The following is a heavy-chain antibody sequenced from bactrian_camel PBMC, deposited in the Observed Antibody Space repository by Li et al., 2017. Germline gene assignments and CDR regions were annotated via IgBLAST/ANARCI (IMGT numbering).Heavy chain of an antibody. J-gene: IGHJ4*01. D-gene: IGHD1*01. CDR1: EFTFSDHD. CDR3: TKSGGRSYASEYNF. Sequence: DVQLVESGGGLVQPGGSLRLSCAASEFTFSDHDMSWVRQAPGKGLEWVSTIGSASATTYYSDSVKGRFTISRDNAKNTVYLQLSSLRTEDTAMYYCTKSGGRSYASEYNFWGQGTQVTVS. CDR2: IGSASATT. V-gene: IGHV3S40*01.